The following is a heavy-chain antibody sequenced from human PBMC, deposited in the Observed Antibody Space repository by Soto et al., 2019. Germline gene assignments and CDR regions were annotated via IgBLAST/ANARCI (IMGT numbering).Heavy chain of an antibody. CDR1: GFTFSSYG. CDR2: ISYDGSNK. CDR3: ANTESNYDFWSGSFDY. V-gene: IGHV3-30*18. Sequence: GGSLRLSCAASGFTFSSYGMHWVRQAPGKGLEWVAVISYDGSNKYYADSVKGRFTISRDNSKNTLYLQMNSLRAEDTAVYYCANTESNYDFWSGSFDYWGQGTLVTVSS. D-gene: IGHD3-3*01. J-gene: IGHJ4*02.